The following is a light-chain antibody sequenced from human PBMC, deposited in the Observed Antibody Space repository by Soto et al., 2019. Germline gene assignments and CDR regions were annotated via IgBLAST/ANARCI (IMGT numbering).Light chain of an antibody. CDR1: QSISSW. CDR3: QQYNSYPVT. V-gene: IGKV1-5*03. CDR2: TAS. J-gene: IGKJ2*01. Sequence: DIQMTQSPSTLSASVGDRVTITCRASQSISSWLAWYQQKPGKAPKVLIYTASSLESGVPLRFSGSGYGTDFILTISSLQPDDFATYYCQQYNSYPVTFGQGTKLEIK.